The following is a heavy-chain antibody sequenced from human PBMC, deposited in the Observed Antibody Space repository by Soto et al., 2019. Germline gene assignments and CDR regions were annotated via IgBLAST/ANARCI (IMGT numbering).Heavy chain of an antibody. CDR1: GGTFSSYA. CDR2: IIPIFGTA. CDR3: AGTPGSHYDFWSGPYYYGMDV. D-gene: IGHD3-3*01. J-gene: IGHJ6*02. Sequence: SVKVSCKASGGTFSSYAISWVRQAPGQGLEWMGGIIPIFGTANYAQKFQGRVTITADKSTSTAYMELSSLRSEDTAVYYCAGTPGSHYDFWSGPYYYGMDVRGQGTTVTVSS. V-gene: IGHV1-69*06.